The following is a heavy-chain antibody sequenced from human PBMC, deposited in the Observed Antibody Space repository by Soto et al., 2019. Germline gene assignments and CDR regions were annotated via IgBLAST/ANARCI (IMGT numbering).Heavy chain of an antibody. CDR1: GFTVSSNY. V-gene: IGHV3-53*01. D-gene: IGHD3-3*01. CDR2: IYSGGST. J-gene: IGHJ4*02. CDR3: ARNSAFWSGGPWAYFDY. Sequence: PGGSLRLSCAASGFTVSSNYMSWVRQAPGKGLEWVSVIYSGGSTYYADSVKGRFTISRDNSKNTLYLQMNSLRAEDTAVYYCARNSAFWSGGPWAYFDYWGQGTLVTVSS.